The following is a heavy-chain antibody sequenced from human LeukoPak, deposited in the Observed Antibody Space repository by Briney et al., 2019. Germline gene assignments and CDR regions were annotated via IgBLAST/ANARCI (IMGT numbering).Heavy chain of an antibody. Sequence: GGSLRLSCGASGFRFDDFGMTWVRQTPGKGLEWVASVNWNGANTFYADSVNGRFTISRDNAENSLYLQLNCLRVDDTCFYFYGRGGDCSRATCHVGYLFHSHYMDVWGTGTTVPVSS. CDR3: GRGGDCSRATCHVGYLFHSHYMDV. D-gene: IGHD2-2*01. J-gene: IGHJ6*03. CDR2: VNWNGANT. V-gene: IGHV3-20*04. CDR1: GFRFDDFG.